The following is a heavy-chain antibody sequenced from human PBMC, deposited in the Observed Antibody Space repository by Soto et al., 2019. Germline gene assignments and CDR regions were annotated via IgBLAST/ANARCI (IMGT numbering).Heavy chain of an antibody. CDR2: TYFRSKWYS. CDR1: GDSVSSNTAA. J-gene: IGHJ5*02. D-gene: IGHD6-6*01. Sequence: SQTLSLTCAISGDSVSSNTAAWNWIRQSPSRGLEWLGRTYFRSKWYSDYAVSVKSRMTINPDTSRNQFSLHLDSVTPEDTAVYSCARGRVPIGAPPENRLDPWGQGTRVTVSS. V-gene: IGHV6-1*01. CDR3: ARGRVPIGAPPENRLDP.